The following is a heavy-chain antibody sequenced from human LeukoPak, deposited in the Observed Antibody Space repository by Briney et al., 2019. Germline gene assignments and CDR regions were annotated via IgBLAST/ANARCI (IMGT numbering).Heavy chain of an antibody. CDR2: IYYSGST. V-gene: IGHV4-59*12. CDR1: GGSISSYY. J-gene: IGHJ6*03. Sequence: SETLSLTCTVSGGSISSYYWNWIRQPPGKGLEWIGYIYYSGSTNYNPSLKSRVTISVDTSKNQFSLKLSSVTAADTAVYYCARGMVRGFINTSYYYYYMDVWGEGATVTVSS. D-gene: IGHD3-10*01. CDR3: ARGMVRGFINTSYYYYYMDV.